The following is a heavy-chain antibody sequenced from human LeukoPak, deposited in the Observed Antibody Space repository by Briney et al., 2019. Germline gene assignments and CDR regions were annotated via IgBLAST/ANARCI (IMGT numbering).Heavy chain of an antibody. V-gene: IGHV7-4-1*02. Sequence: ASVKVSCRASGYTFTSYAINWVRQAPGQGLEWMGWINTNTGNPTFAQGFTGRFVFSLDTSVSTAYLQITSLKAEDTAVYYCAVLSYDSSGYYYPFDYWGQGTLVTVSS. CDR3: AVLSYDSSGYYYPFDY. J-gene: IGHJ4*02. CDR1: GYTFTSYA. CDR2: INTNTGNP. D-gene: IGHD3-22*01.